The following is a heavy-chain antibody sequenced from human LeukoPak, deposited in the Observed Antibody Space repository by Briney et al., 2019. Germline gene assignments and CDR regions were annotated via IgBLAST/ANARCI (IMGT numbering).Heavy chain of an antibody. Sequence: SETLSLTCAVSGGSFSGYYWSWIRQAPGKGLEWIGEINHSGSTNYNPSLKSRVTISVDTSKNQFSLKLSSVTAADTAVYYCARGVGATNFDYWGQGTLVTVSS. V-gene: IGHV4-34*01. CDR2: INHSGST. CDR1: GGSFSGYY. CDR3: ARGVGATNFDY. J-gene: IGHJ4*02. D-gene: IGHD1-26*01.